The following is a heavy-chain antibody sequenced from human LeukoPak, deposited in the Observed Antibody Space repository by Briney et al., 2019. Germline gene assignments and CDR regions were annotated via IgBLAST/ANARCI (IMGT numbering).Heavy chain of an antibody. D-gene: IGHD2-15*01. J-gene: IGHJ4*02. CDR2: IIPIFGTA. CDR1: GGTFSSYA. Sequence: SVKVSCKASGGTFSSYAISWVRQAPGQGLEWMGGIIPIFGTANYAQKFQGRVTITAGESTSTAYMELSSLRSEDTAVYYCAREGIYCSGGSCYDYWGQGTLVTVSS. V-gene: IGHV1-69*13. CDR3: AREGIYCSGGSCYDY.